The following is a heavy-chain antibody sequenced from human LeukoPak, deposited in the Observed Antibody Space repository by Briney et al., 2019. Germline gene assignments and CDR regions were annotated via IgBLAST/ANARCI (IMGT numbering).Heavy chain of an antibody. V-gene: IGHV1-24*01. J-gene: IGHJ4*02. Sequence: ASVKVSCMVSGYTLTELSMHWVRQAPGKGLEWMGGFDPEDDETISAQRFKGRVTMTEDTSTDTAYMELSSLRSEDTAVYFCATLESILVPYFDYWGQGTLVTVSS. CDR2: FDPEDDET. D-gene: IGHD2-8*02. CDR3: ATLESILVPYFDY. CDR1: GYTLTELS.